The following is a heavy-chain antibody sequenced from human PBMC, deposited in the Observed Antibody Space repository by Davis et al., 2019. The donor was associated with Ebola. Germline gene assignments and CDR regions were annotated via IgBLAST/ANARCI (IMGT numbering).Heavy chain of an antibody. CDR1: GGSISSSSYY. D-gene: IGHD3-10*01. J-gene: IGHJ4*02. V-gene: IGHV4-39*07. CDR3: ARGPESRVSMVRGASDY. Sequence: PSETLSLTCTVSGGSISSSSYYWGWIRQPPGKGLEWIGEINHSGSTNYNPSLKSRVTISVDTSKNQFSLKLSSVPAADTAVYYCARGPESRVSMVRGASDYWGQGTLVTVSS. CDR2: INHSGST.